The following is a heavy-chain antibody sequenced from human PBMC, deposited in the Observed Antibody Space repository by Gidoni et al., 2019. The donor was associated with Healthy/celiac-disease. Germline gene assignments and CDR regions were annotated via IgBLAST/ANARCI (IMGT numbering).Heavy chain of an antibody. V-gene: IGHV3-33*01. CDR3: ARSGYDYRGGFDY. Sequence: QVQLVESGGGVVQPGRSLRLSCSASGFTFSSYGMHWVRQAPGKGLEWVAVIWYDVRNKYYADSVKGRFTISRDNSKNTLYLQMNSLRAEDTAVYYCARSGYDYRGGFDYWGQGTLVTVSS. J-gene: IGHJ4*02. CDR1: GFTFSSYG. CDR2: IWYDVRNK. D-gene: IGHD5-12*01.